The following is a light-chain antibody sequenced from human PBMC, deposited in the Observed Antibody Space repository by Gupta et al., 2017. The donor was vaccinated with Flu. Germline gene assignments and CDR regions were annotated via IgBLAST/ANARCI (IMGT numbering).Light chain of an antibody. CDR1: SSDVGNYNL. CDR2: EVT. V-gene: IGLV2-23*02. J-gene: IGLJ3*02. Sequence: QSITISCSGTSSDVGNYNLVSWYQHHPGKAPKLIIYEVTKRPSGVSDRFSASKSGNTASLTISGLQAEDEADYYCCSYAGGSIVFGGGTKLTVL. CDR3: CSYAGGSIV.